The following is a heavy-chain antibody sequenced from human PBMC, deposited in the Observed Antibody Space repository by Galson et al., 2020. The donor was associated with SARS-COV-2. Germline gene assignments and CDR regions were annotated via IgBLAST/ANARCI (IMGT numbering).Heavy chain of an antibody. V-gene: IGHV1-69*10. J-gene: IGHJ4*02. CDR2: IIPILGIA. CDR3: ARERSPYYDILTGYYRAIYFDY. D-gene: IGHD3-9*01. Sequence: SVKVSCKASGGTFSSYAISWVRQAPGQGLEWMGGIIPILGIANYAQKFQGRVTITADKSTSTAYMELSSLRSEDTAVYYCARERSPYYDILTGYYRAIYFDYWGQGTLVTVSS. CDR1: GGTFSSYA.